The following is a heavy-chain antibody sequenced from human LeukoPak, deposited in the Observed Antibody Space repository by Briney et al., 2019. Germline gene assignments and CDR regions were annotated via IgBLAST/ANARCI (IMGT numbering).Heavy chain of an antibody. V-gene: IGHV3-48*03. CDR1: GFTFSSYE. CDR2: ISSSGSTI. CDR3: AGQSYDAFDI. J-gene: IGHJ3*02. Sequence: HPGGSLRLSCAASGFTFSSYEMNWVRQAPGKGLEWVSYISSSGSTIYYADSVKGRFTISRDNAKNSLYLQMNSLRAEDTAVYYCAGQSYDAFDIRGQGTMVTVSS.